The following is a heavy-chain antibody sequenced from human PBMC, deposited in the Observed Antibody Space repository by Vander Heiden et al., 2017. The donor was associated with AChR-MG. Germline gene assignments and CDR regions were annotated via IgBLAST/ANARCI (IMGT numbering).Heavy chain of an antibody. Sequence: EVQLVESGGGLVQPGRSLRLSCAAPGFSFNDYAMHWVRQAPGKGLEWVSGISWNSVLIGYADSVKGRFTISRDNAEKSLYLQMNSLRAEDTALYYCVKGMIYDSSGYFDYWGQGTLVTVSS. V-gene: IGHV3-9*01. CDR2: ISWNSVLI. CDR3: VKGMIYDSSGYFDY. CDR1: GFSFNDYA. D-gene: IGHD3-22*01. J-gene: IGHJ4*02.